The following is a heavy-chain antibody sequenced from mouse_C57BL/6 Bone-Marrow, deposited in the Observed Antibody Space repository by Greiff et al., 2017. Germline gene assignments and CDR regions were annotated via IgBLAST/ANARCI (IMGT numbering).Heavy chain of an antibody. V-gene: IGHV2-2*01. D-gene: IGHD2-4*01. J-gene: IGHJ3*01. CDR3: ARNFEGLYYDYGAY. CDR1: GFSLTSYG. Sequence: VQLQQSGPGLVQPSPSLSITCTVSGFSLTSYGVHWVRQSPGKGLEWLGVIWSGGSTDYNAAFISRLSISKDNSKSQVFFKMNSLQADDTAIYYCARNFEGLYYDYGAYWGQGTLVTVSA. CDR2: IWSGGST.